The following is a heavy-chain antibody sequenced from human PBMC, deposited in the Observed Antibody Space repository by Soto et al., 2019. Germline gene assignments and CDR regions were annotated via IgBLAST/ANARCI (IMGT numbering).Heavy chain of an antibody. J-gene: IGHJ4*02. V-gene: IGHV1-8*01. Sequence: QVQLVQSGAEVKKPRASVKVSCKSSGYTFTSYDINWVRQATGQGLEWMGWMNPNSGNTGYAQKFQGRVTMTRNTSINTAYMELSSLRSEDTAVYYCARERSSGWYVDYWGQGTLVTVSS. D-gene: IGHD6-19*01. CDR2: MNPNSGNT. CDR3: ARERSSGWYVDY. CDR1: GYTFTSYD.